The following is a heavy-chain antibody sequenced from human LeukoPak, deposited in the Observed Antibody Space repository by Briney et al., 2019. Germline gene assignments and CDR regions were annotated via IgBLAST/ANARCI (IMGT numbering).Heavy chain of an antibody. D-gene: IGHD1-26*01. CDR1: GFTFSSYG. CDR3: ANYYADYSDY. Sequence: GGSLRLSCAASGFTFSSYGMSWVRQAPGKGLEWVSAISGTGGSTYYADSVKGRFTISRDNSKNTLYLQMNTLRAEDTAVYYCANYYADYSDYWGQGTLVTVSS. V-gene: IGHV3-23*01. J-gene: IGHJ4*02. CDR2: ISGTGGST.